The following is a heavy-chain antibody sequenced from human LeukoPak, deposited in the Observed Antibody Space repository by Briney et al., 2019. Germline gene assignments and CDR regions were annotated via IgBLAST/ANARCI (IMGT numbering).Heavy chain of an antibody. V-gene: IGHV3-74*01. D-gene: IGHD1-26*01. CDR3: ARVPKWELLDAFDI. Sequence: GGSLRLSCAASGFTFSSYWMHWVRQAAGKGLVLVSRINSDGSSTSYADSVKGRFTVSRDNAKNTLYLQMNSLRAEDTAVYCCARVPKWELLDAFDIWGQGTMVTVSS. CDR1: GFTFSSYW. CDR2: INSDGSST. J-gene: IGHJ3*02.